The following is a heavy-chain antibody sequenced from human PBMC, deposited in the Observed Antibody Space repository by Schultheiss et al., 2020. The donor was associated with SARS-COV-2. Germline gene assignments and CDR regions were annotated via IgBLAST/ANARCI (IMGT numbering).Heavy chain of an antibody. CDR2: IWYDGSNK. D-gene: IGHD6-19*01. V-gene: IGHV3-33*08. J-gene: IGHJ4*02. Sequence: GGSLRLSCEASGFTFSSYGMHWVRQAPGKGLEWVAVIWYDGSNKYYADSVKGRFTISRDNSKNTLYVQMNSLRIEDTAVYYCARTGSGWYGGFDYWGQGTLVTVSS. CDR1: GFTFSSYG. CDR3: ARTGSGWYGGFDY.